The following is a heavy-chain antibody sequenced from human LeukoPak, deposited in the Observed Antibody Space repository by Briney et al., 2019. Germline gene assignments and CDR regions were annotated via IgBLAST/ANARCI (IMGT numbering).Heavy chain of an antibody. D-gene: IGHD1-14*01. CDR1: GYSISSGYY. J-gene: IGHJ1*01. V-gene: IGHV4-38-2*01. CDR3: ARANTEKYFQH. CDR2: IYHSGST. Sequence: SETLSLTCAVSGYSISSGYYWGWIRQPPGKGLEWIGSIYHSGSTYYNPSLKSRVTISVHTSKNQFSLKLSSVTAADTAVYYCARANTEKYFQHWGQGTLVTVSS.